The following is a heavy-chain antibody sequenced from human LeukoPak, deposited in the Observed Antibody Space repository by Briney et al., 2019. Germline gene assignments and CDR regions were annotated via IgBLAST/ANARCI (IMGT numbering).Heavy chain of an antibody. CDR3: ARGGSMVRGVIISPFFDY. Sequence: SETLSLTCAVYGGSFSGHYWSLIRQPPGKGLEWIGEINHSGSTKYNPSLKSRVTISIDTSKNQFSLKLSSVTAADTAVYYCARGGSMVRGVIISPFFDYWGRGSLVTVSS. D-gene: IGHD3-10*01. CDR1: GGSFSGHY. V-gene: IGHV4-34*01. J-gene: IGHJ4*02. CDR2: INHSGST.